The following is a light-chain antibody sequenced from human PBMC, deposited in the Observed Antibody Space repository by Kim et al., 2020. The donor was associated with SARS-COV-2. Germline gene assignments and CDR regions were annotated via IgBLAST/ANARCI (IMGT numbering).Light chain of an antibody. J-gene: IGKJ1*01. CDR3: QQYYAIPWT. V-gene: IGKV4-1*01. Sequence: DIVMTQSPDSLAVSLGERATINCKSSQTVLHSAINKYSLAWYRHKPGQPPELLIYWASTRESGVPDRFSGSWSGTDFTLTISSLQAEDVAVYYCQQYYAIPWTFGQGTKVDIK. CDR1: QTVLHSAINKYS. CDR2: WAS.